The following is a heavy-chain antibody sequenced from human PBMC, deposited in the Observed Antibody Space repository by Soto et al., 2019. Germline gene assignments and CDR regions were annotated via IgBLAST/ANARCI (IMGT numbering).Heavy chain of an antibody. Sequence: SETLSLTCSVSGGSIGRYYWSWVRQPAGKGLEWIGRIYLSGNTIYNPALKSRVTMSLDTSKKQFSLRLRSVTAADTAVYYCAREELVVAAANWFDPWGQGTLVTVSS. CDR2: IYLSGNT. CDR1: GGSIGRYY. D-gene: IGHD2-15*01. CDR3: AREELVVAAANWFDP. V-gene: IGHV4-4*07. J-gene: IGHJ5*02.